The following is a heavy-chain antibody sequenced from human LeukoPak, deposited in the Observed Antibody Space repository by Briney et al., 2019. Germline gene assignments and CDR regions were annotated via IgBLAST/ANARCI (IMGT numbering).Heavy chain of an antibody. CDR1: GFTFSTYA. D-gene: IGHD5-18*01. V-gene: IGHV3-23*01. J-gene: IGHJ6*02. CDR3: ARDVGYSYGKGRLRDYYYYYGMDV. CDR2: ISGSGGST. Sequence: PGGCLRLSCATSGFTFSTYAMNWVRQAPGMGLEWVSAISGSGGSTYYADSVKGRFTVSRDNSKNTLYLQMNSLRAEDTAVYYCARDVGYSYGKGRLRDYYYYYGMDVWGQGTTVTVSS.